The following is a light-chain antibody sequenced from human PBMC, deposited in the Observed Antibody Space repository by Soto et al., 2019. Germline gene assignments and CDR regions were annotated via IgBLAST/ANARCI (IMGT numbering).Light chain of an antibody. Sequence: QSALTQPASVSGSPGQSITISCSGTSSDVGSDNYVSWYQQHPGKAPKVIIYDVTKWPSGVPDRFSGSKSGNTASLTISGLLAEDEADYYCCSYGSTYTLYVFGTGTKLTVL. J-gene: IGLJ1*01. CDR3: CSYGSTYTLYV. CDR1: SSDVGSDNY. V-gene: IGLV2-11*01. CDR2: DVT.